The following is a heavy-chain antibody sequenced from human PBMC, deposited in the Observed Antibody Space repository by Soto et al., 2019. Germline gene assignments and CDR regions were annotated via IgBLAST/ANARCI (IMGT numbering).Heavy chain of an antibody. CDR3: ANQKFGGVIFTSWFDP. V-gene: IGHV3-23*01. CDR2: ISGSAGST. D-gene: IGHD3-16*02. CDR1: GFTFSSYA. Sequence: GGSLRLSCAASGFTFSSYAMSWVRQAPGKGLECVSVISGSAGSTYYADSVKGRFTISRDNSKNTLYLQMNSLRAEDTAVYYCANQKFGGVIFTSWFDPWGQGTLVNVSS. J-gene: IGHJ5*02.